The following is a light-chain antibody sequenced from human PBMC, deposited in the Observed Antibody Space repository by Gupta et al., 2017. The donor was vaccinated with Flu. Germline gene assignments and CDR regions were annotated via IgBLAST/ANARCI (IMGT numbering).Light chain of an antibody. CDR1: QSVSSN. J-gene: IGKJ1*01. CDR3: QQDNNWPPWT. CDR2: GAS. V-gene: IGKV3-15*01. Sequence: ETVMTQSPATLSVSPGERATLSCRASQSVSSNLAWYQQKHGQAPRLLIYGASTSATVIPARFSGSGSGTEFTLTISSLQFEDFAVYYCQQDNNWPPWTFGQGTKVEIK.